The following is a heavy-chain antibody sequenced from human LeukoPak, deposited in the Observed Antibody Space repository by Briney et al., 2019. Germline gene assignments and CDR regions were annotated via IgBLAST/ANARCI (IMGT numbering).Heavy chain of an antibody. V-gene: IGHV1-69*05. CDR3: ARGHHTSNFVFDY. D-gene: IGHD1-7*01. Sequence: VASVKVSCKASGGTLSSYAISWVRQAPGQGLEWMGGIIPIFGTANYAQKFQGRVTITTDESTSTAYMELSSLRSEDTAVYYCARGHHTSNFVFDYWGQGTLVTVSS. J-gene: IGHJ4*02. CDR2: IIPIFGTA. CDR1: GGTLSSYA.